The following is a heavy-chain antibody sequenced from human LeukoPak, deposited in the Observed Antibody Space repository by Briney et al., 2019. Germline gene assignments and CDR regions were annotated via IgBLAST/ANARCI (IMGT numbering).Heavy chain of an antibody. CDR2: IFHSGST. Sequence: PSETLSLTCTVSGYSISSGYYWGWIRQPPGKGLEWIGTIFHSGSTYSNPSLKSRVTISVDTSKYQYSKNLRAVNAAHTAVYYCARDLQLVNAGGWFDPWGQGTLVTVSS. CDR1: GYSISSGYY. J-gene: IGHJ5*02. CDR3: ARDLQLVNAGGWFDP. D-gene: IGHD6-6*01. V-gene: IGHV4-38-2*02.